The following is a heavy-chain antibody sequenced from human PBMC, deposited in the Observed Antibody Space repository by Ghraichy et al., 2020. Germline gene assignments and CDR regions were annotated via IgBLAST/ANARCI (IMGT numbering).Heavy chain of an antibody. V-gene: IGHV3-23*01. CDR1: GFTFSSYT. CDR2: ITSSGGST. D-gene: IGHD3-10*01. CDR3: AKDIFEGNIGDGFDI. Sequence: GSLRLSCAASGFTFSSYTLSWVRQTPGKELECVSVITSSGGSTSYADSVKGRFTVSRDNSKNTLYLQMKSLRAEDTAVYYCAKDIFEGNIGDGFDIWGQGTVVTVSS. J-gene: IGHJ3*02.